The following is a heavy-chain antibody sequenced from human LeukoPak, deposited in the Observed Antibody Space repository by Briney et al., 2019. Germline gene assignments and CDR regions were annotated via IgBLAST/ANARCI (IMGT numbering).Heavy chain of an antibody. CDR2: IYTGGST. D-gene: IGHD2-8*02. CDR1: GFTFSSYG. CDR3: AKDLTGGSRYYFYYMDV. J-gene: IGHJ6*03. Sequence: PGGSLRLSCAASGFTFSSYGMHWVRQAPGKGLEWVSVIYTGGSTYYADSVKGRFTISRDNSKNTLYLQMNSLRAEDTAVYYCAKDLTGGSRYYFYYMDVWGKGTTVTISS. V-gene: IGHV3-NL1*01.